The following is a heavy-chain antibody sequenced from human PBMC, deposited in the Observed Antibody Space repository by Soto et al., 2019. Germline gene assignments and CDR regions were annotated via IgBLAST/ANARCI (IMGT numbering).Heavy chain of an antibody. CDR3: ASTEPNSSGYYAPDY. Sequence: PSETLSLTCTVSGGSISSGTYYWGWIRQPPGKGLEWIGNIYYTGSTYYNPSLKSRVTISVDTSKNQFSLKLSSVTAADTAVYYCASTEPNSSGYYAPDYWGQGTLVTVSS. CDR2: IYYTGST. J-gene: IGHJ4*02. V-gene: IGHV4-39*01. D-gene: IGHD3-22*01. CDR1: GGSISSGTYY.